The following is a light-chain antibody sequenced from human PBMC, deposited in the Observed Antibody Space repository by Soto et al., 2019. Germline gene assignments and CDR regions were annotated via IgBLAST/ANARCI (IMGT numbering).Light chain of an antibody. Sequence: QSALTQPASVSGSPGQSITISCTGTSSDVGGYNYVYWYQQHPGKAPKLMIYDVSNLPSGVSNRFSGSKSGNTASLTISGLQAEDEADYYCSSYTSSSIVFGGGTKLTVL. J-gene: IGLJ2*01. CDR3: SSYTSSSIV. CDR1: SSDVGGYNY. V-gene: IGLV2-14*01. CDR2: DVS.